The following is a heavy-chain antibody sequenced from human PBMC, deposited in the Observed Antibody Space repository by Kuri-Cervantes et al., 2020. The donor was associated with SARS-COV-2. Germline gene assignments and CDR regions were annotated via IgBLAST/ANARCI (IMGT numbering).Heavy chain of an antibody. CDR3: AREGITVIPYFDY. V-gene: IGHV3-7*01. Sequence: GGSLRLSCAASGFTVSSNYVSWVRQAPGKGLEWVANIKQDGSEKYYVDSVKGRFTISRDNAKNTLYLQMNSLRAEDTAVYYCAREGITVIPYFDYWGQGTLVTVSS. CDR2: IKQDGSEK. D-gene: IGHD4-17*01. J-gene: IGHJ4*02. CDR1: GFTVSSNY.